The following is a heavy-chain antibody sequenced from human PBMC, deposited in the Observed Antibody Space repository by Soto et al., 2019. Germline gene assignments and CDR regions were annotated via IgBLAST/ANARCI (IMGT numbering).Heavy chain of an antibody. CDR2: INAGNGNT. V-gene: IGHV1-3*01. Sequence: QVQLVQSGAEVKKPGASVKVSCKASGYTFTRYAMHWVRHAPGQRLEWMGWINAGNGNTKYSQKFHGRVTITSDTCACRAYEELCSLRSEDTAVYYCARVLTEDQLLWAAGFDPWGQGALVTVSS. D-gene: IGHD2-2*01. CDR1: GYTFTRYA. CDR3: ARVLTEDQLLWAAGFDP. J-gene: IGHJ5*02.